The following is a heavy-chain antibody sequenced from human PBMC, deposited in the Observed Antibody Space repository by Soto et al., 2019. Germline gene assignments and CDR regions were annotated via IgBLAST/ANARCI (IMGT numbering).Heavy chain of an antibody. CDR1: GGAISIYD. CDR2: IYYSGST. J-gene: IGHJ6*02. V-gene: IGHV4-59*08. CDR3: ASFPGIAVAGHYYYYGTDV. D-gene: IGHD6-19*01. Sequence: PSDTLSLTCTVSGGAISIYDLRWIRQPPGKGLEWIGYIYYSGSTNHNPSLKSRVTISVHTSNNQLSLQLSSVTAADTAVYYCASFPGIAVAGHYYYYGTDVWGQGTTVTVSS.